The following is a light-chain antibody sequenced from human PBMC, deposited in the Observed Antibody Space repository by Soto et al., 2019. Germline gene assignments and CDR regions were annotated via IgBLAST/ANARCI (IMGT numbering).Light chain of an antibody. J-gene: IGKJ1*01. CDR2: GAT. V-gene: IGKV3-15*01. CDR3: QQYNNWPRT. Sequence: IVMTQSPATLPLPPGKRXRLSGMASQSVSILLAWYQQKPGQAPRLLIHGATTRATGIPARFSGSGSGTEFTLTISSLQSEDFAVYYCQQYNNWPRTFGQGTKVDIK. CDR1: QSVSIL.